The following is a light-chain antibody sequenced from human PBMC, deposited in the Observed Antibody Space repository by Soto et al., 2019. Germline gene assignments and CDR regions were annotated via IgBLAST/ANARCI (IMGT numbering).Light chain of an antibody. V-gene: IGKV3-20*01. J-gene: IGKJ1*01. CDR2: GAS. CDR3: QQYVASPRT. Sequence: EIVLTQSPGTLSLSPGERANLSCRASQSVSSFYLAWYQQKDGQAPRLLIYGASTRATGIPERFSGSGSGTDFTLTISSLEPEDFAVYYCQQYVASPRTFGQGTKVEIK. CDR1: QSVSSFY.